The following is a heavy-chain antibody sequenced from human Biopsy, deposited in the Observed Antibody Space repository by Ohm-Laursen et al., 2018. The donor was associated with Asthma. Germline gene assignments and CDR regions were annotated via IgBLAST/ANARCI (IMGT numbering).Heavy chain of an antibody. CDR2: IKHDGSEK. V-gene: IGHV3-7*01. CDR1: GFTFGDYW. CDR3: ARTFHFWSPYHAEHYQL. D-gene: IGHD3-3*02. Sequence: SLRLSCAASGFTFGDYWMNWVRQVPGKGLEWVANIKHDGSEKNHVDPLKGRFTISRDNAKNSLYLQMNSLRAEDTAVYYCARTFHFWSPYHAEHYQLWGQGTLVTVSS. J-gene: IGHJ1*01.